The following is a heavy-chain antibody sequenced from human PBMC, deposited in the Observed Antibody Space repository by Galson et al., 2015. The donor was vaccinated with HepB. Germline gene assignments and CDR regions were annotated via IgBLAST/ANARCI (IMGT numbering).Heavy chain of an antibody. Sequence: SLRLSCAASGFTFSNYWMHWVSQGPGKGLVWVSRINSDGGSTSYADSVKGRFTISRDNAKNTLYLQMNSLRAEDTAVYYCAKGPTGNPFPYFDYWGQGTLVTVSS. D-gene: IGHD1-1*01. V-gene: IGHV3-74*01. CDR2: INSDGGST. CDR3: AKGPTGNPFPYFDY. J-gene: IGHJ4*02. CDR1: GFTFSNYW.